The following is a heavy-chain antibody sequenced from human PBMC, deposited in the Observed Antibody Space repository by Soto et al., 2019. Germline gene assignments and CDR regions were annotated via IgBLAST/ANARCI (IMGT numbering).Heavy chain of an antibody. CDR1: GGSISSYY. J-gene: IGHJ6*02. D-gene: IGHD3-10*01. CDR3: GGGSGSYYNPYYYYGMDV. V-gene: IGHV4-59*08. Sequence: SETLSVTCTVSGGSISSYYWSWIRQPPGKGLEWIGYIYYSGSTNYNPSLKSRVTISLDTSKNQFSLKLSSVTAADTAVYYCGGGSGSYYNPYYYYGMDVWGQGTTVTVSS. CDR2: IYYSGST.